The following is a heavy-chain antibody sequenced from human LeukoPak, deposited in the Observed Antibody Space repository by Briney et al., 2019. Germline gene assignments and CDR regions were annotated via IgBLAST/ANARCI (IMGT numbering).Heavy chain of an antibody. Sequence: ASVRVSCKESGYTFTGYYMHWVRQTPGQGLERMGWINAKSGETNYGQTLQGRVTITRETSISTAYMEMSRLRSDDTAVYYFARGVAVAYYYYYMDVWGKGTTVTVSS. D-gene: IGHD6-19*01. CDR1: GYTFTGYY. CDR3: ARGVAVAYYYYYMDV. J-gene: IGHJ6*03. CDR2: INAKSGET. V-gene: IGHV1-2*02.